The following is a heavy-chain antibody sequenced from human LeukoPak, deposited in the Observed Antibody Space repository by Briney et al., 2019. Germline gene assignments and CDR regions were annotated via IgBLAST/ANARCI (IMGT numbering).Heavy chain of an antibody. J-gene: IGHJ6*02. CDR1: GFTFSTYW. Sequence: AGGSLRLSCAASGFTFSTYWMSWVRQAPGKGLEWVANIRQDGSAKYYLDSVKGRFTISRDNAKNSLYLQMNSLRAEDTAVYSCTRDRQGPKLYEMHVRGQGTTVTVSS. D-gene: IGHD3-10*01. CDR2: IRQDGSAK. V-gene: IGHV3-7*01. CDR3: TRDRQGPKLYEMHV.